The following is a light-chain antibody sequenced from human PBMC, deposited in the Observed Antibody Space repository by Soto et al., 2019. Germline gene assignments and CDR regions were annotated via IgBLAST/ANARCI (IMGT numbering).Light chain of an antibody. Sequence: QSALTQPPSASGSPGQSVTISCTGTSSDVGGYNYVSWYQQHPGKAPKLMIYEVSNRPSGVPDRFSGSKSGNTASLTVSGIQAEDEDDYYCTSYAGSNNFFYVFGTGTQLTVL. J-gene: IGLJ1*01. CDR1: SSDVGGYNY. V-gene: IGLV2-8*01. CDR3: TSYAGSNNFFYV. CDR2: EVS.